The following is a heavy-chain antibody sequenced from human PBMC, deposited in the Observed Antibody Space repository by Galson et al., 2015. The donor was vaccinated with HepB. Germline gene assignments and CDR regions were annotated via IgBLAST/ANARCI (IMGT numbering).Heavy chain of an antibody. CDR2: ISSSSSTI. Sequence: SLRLSCAASGFTFSSYSMNWVRQAPGKGLEWVSYISSSSSTIYYADSVKGRFTISRDNAKNSLYLQMNSLRDEDTAVYYCARDALVVVPAVYGMDVWGQGTTVTVSS. CDR1: GFTFSSYS. V-gene: IGHV3-48*02. CDR3: ARDALVVVPAVYGMDV. D-gene: IGHD2-2*01. J-gene: IGHJ6*02.